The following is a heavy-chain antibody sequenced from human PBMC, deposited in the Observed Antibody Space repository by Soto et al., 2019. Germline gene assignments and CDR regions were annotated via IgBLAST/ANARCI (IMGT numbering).Heavy chain of an antibody. Sequence: GASVKVSCKASGGTFSSYAISWVRQAPGQGLEWMGGIIPIFGTANYAQKLQGRVTITADESTSTAYRELSSLRSEDSAVFYCAREGYDFWSQGHAFDIWGQGTMVTVSS. CDR3: AREGYDFWSQGHAFDI. CDR1: GGTFSSYA. V-gene: IGHV1-69*13. D-gene: IGHD3-3*01. J-gene: IGHJ3*02. CDR2: IIPIFGTA.